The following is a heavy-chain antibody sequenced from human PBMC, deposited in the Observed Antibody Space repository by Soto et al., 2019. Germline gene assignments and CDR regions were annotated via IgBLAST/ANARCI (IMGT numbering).Heavy chain of an antibody. J-gene: IGHJ4*02. D-gene: IGHD6-19*01. CDR1: GYTFTGYY. CDR3: ARDPSGIAVAGFDY. Sequence: ASVKVSCKASGYTFTGYYMHWVRQAPGQGLEWMGWINPNSGGTNYAQKFQGRVTMTRDTSISTAYMELSRLRSDDTAVYYCARDPSGIAVAGFDYWGQGTLVTV. V-gene: IGHV1-2*02. CDR2: INPNSGGT.